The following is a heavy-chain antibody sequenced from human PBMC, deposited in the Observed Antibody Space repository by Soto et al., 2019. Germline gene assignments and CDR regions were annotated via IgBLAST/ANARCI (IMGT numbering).Heavy chain of an antibody. CDR1: GGTFSSYA. CDR2: INPNSGGT. J-gene: IGHJ4*02. CDR3: ARSTSGTDDY. Sequence: QVQLVQSGAEVKKPGSSVKVSCKASGGTFSSYAISWVRQAPGQGLEWMGGINPNSGGTNYAQKFQGRVTMTRDTSISTAYMELSRLRSDDTAVYYCARSTSGTDDYWGQGTLVTVSS. V-gene: IGHV1-2*02. D-gene: IGHD1-1*01.